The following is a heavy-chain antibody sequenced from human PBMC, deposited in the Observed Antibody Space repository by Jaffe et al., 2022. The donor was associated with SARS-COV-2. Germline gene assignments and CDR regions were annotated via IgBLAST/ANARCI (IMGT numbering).Heavy chain of an antibody. J-gene: IGHJ4*02. Sequence: EVQLLESGGGLVQPGGSLRLSCAASGFTFSIYAMSWVRQAPGKGLEWVSAVSGSGGSAYYADSVKGRFTISRDNSKNTLYLQMNSLRAEDTAVYYCAKEAVTGQLLLQTFPDYWGQGTLVTVSS. CDR3: AKEAVTGQLLLQTFPDY. CDR1: GFTFSIYA. D-gene: IGHD6-19*01. CDR2: VSGSGGSA. V-gene: IGHV3-23*01.